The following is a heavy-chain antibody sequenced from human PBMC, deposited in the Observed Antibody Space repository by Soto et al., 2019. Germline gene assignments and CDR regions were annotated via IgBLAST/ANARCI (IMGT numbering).Heavy chain of an antibody. CDR1: GGTFSSYA. V-gene: IGHV1-69*06. CDR2: IIPIFGTA. D-gene: IGHD3-3*01. Sequence: GAAVKVSCKASGGTFSSYAISWVRQAPGQGLEWMGGIIPIFGTANYAQKFQGRVTITADKSTSTAYMELSSLRSEDTAEYYCARDRDFWSGYYFYYYGMDVWGQGTTVTVSS. J-gene: IGHJ6*02. CDR3: ARDRDFWSGYYFYYYGMDV.